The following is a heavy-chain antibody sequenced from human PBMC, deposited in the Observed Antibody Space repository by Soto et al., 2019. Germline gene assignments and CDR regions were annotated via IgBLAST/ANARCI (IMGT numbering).Heavy chain of an antibody. CDR2: ISYDGSNK. J-gene: IGHJ4*02. V-gene: IGHV3-30-3*01. CDR3: ARDPPGQGYEPGTVVDY. Sequence: QVQLVESGGGVVQPGRSLRLSCAASGFTFSSYAMHWVRQAPGKGLEWVAVISYDGSNKYYADSVKGRFTISRDNSKNTLYLQMNSLRAEDTAVYYCARDPPGQGYEPGTVVDYWGQGTLVTVSS. D-gene: IGHD5-12*01. CDR1: GFTFSSYA.